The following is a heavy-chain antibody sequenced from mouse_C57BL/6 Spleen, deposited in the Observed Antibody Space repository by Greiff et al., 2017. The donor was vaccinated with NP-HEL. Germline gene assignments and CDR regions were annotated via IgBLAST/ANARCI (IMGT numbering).Heavy chain of an antibody. CDR3: ARPYGSSNYYAMDY. CDR2: IYPGDGDT. CDR1: GYAFSSYW. Sequence: VQLQQSGAELVKPGASVKISCKASGYAFSSYWMNWVKQRPGKGLEWIGQIYPGDGDTNYNGKLKGKATLTADKSSSTAYMQLSSLTSEDSAVYFCARPYGSSNYYAMDYWGQGTSVTVSS. V-gene: IGHV1-80*01. D-gene: IGHD1-1*01. J-gene: IGHJ4*01.